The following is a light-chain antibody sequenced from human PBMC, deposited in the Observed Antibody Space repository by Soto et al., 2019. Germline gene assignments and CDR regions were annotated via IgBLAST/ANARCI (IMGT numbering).Light chain of an antibody. CDR3: QQYGASVFT. CDR1: QSFRSSY. J-gene: IGKJ3*01. V-gene: IGKV3-20*01. Sequence: EIVLTQSPCTLSLSPGERATLSCSASQSFRSSYLTWYHQKPGQAPRLLIFGASSRATVTPDRISGSVSGTDYTLTINRLEPEDFGVYYCQQYGASVFTFGPGTTVEIK. CDR2: GAS.